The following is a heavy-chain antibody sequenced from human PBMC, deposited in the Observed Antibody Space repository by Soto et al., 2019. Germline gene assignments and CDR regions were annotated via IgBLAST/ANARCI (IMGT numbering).Heavy chain of an antibody. CDR2: INPNSGGT. CDR3: ARGVVVPAQSGWDYYYYMDV. Sequence: GAPVKVSCKASGYTLTRFYMHWVRQAPGQRLEGMGWINPNSGGTNYAQQFQGWVTMTRDTSISTAYMELSRLRSDDTAVYYCARGVVVPAQSGWDYYYYMDVWGKGTTVTVSS. J-gene: IGHJ6*03. D-gene: IGHD2-2*01. V-gene: IGHV1-2*04. CDR1: GYTLTRFY.